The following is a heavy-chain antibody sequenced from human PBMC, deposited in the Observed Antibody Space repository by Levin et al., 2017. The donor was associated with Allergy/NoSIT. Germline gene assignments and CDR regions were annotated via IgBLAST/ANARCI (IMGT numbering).Heavy chain of an antibody. CDR2: IIPILGIV. CDR3: AKAAADYFDLYLDY. D-gene: IGHD3-9*01. Sequence: ASVKVSCKASGGTFSTYSINWVRQAPGQGLEWMGRIIPILGIVNYAQNFQGRVTITADKSTSTAYMELSGLRSEDTAVYYCAKAAADYFDLYLDYWGQGTLVTVSS. CDR1: GGTFSTYS. J-gene: IGHJ4*02. V-gene: IGHV1-69*02.